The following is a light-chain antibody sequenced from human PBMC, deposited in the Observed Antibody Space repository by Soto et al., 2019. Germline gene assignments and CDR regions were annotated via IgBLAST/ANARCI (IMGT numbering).Light chain of an antibody. CDR3: QQYSSPYT. CDR1: QSVSSSY. V-gene: IGKV3-20*01. J-gene: IGKJ2*01. Sequence: EIVLTQSPGTLSLSPGERATLSCRASQSVSSSYLAWYQQKPGQAPRLLIYGASSRATGIPDRFSGSGSGTDFTLTISRLEPEDFAVYYCQQYSSPYTFGQGTKLEIE. CDR2: GAS.